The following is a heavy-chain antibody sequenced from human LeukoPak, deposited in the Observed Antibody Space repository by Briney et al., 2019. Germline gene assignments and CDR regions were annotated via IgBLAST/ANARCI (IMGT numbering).Heavy chain of an antibody. J-gene: IGHJ4*02. CDR2: INTSGIT. V-gene: IGHV4-61*02. Sequence: SETLSLTCTVSSDSLRSGNYFWSWIRQPGGKGLEWIGRINTSGITKYNPSLKSRVTISADKSQNHFSLNLTSVTAADTAVYYCARHKQAERFLEWLSLLYFDYWGQGTLVTVSS. D-gene: IGHD3-3*01. CDR3: ARHKQAERFLEWLSLLYFDY. CDR1: SDSLRSGNYF.